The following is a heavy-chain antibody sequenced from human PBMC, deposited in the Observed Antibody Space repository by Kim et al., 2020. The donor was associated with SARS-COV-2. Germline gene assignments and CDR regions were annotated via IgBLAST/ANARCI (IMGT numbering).Heavy chain of an antibody. J-gene: IGHJ2*01. Sequence: LKSRVTISVDTSKNQFSLKLSSVTAADTAVYYCASLVVVITVLEGWYFDLWGRGTLVTVSS. V-gene: IGHV4-39*01. D-gene: IGHD3-22*01. CDR3: ASLVVVITVLEGWYFDL.